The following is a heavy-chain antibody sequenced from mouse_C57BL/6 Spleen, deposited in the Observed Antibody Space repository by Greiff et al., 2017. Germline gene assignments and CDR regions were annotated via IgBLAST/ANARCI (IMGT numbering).Heavy chain of an antibody. D-gene: IGHD2-3*01. CDR1: GYTFTSYW. V-gene: IGHV1-64*01. CDR3: SRPIYEGYYDFAY. Sequence: QVQLQQPGAELVKPGASVKLSCKASGYTFTSYWMHWVKQRPGQGLEWIGMIHPNSGSTNYNEKFKSKATLTVDKSSSTAYMQLSSLTSEDSAVYYCSRPIYEGYYDFAYWGQGTLVTVSA. CDR2: IHPNSGST. J-gene: IGHJ3*01.